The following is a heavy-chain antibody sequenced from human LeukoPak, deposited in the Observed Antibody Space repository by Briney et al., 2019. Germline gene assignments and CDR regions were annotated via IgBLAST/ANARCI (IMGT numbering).Heavy chain of an antibody. V-gene: IGHV3-23*01. Sequence: GGSLRLSCAASGFTFSSYAMSWVRQAPGKGLEWVSAISGSGDSTYYGDSVKGRFTISRDNSKNTLYLQMNSLRAEDTAVYYCAKSISEWLVKPYFDYWGQGTLVTVSS. J-gene: IGHJ4*02. CDR2: ISGSGDST. CDR1: GFTFSSYA. CDR3: AKSISEWLVKPYFDY. D-gene: IGHD6-19*01.